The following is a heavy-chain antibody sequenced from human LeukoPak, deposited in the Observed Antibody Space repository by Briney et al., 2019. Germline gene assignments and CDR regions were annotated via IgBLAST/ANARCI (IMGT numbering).Heavy chain of an antibody. CDR2: IYTSGST. J-gene: IGHJ4*02. V-gene: IGHV4-4*07. D-gene: IGHD3-10*01. CDR3: ARDLWFGEPSYYFDY. CDR1: GGSISSYY. Sequence: SETLSLTCTVSGGSISSYYWSWIRKPAGKGLEWIGRIYTSGSTNYNPSLKSRVTMSVDTSKNQFSLKLSSVTAADTAVYYCARDLWFGEPSYYFDYWGQGTLVTVSS.